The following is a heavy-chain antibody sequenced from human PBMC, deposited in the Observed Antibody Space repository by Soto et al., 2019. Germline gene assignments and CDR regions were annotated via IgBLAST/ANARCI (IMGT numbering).Heavy chain of an antibody. CDR1: GGSISSSSYY. Sequence: PSETLSLTCTVSGGSISSSSYYWGWIRQPPGKGLEWIGSIYYSGSTYYKPSLRSRVTISVDTSKNQFSLKLSSVTAADTAVYYCARHVRVSSGYYYVLDYYYGMDVWGQGTTVTVSS. D-gene: IGHD3-22*01. CDR3: ARHVRVSSGYYYVLDYYYGMDV. CDR2: IYYSGST. J-gene: IGHJ6*02. V-gene: IGHV4-39*01.